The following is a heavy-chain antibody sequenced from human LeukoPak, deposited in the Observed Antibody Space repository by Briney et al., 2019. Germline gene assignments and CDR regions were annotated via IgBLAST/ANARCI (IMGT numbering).Heavy chain of an antibody. Sequence: PSETLFLTCTVSGGSISSGGYYWSWIRQHPGKGLEWIGYIYYSGSTYYNPSLKSRVTISVDTSKNQFSLKLSSVTAADTAVYYCARGPDDYFDYWGQGTLVTVSS. CDR1: GGSISSGGYY. D-gene: IGHD2-2*01. CDR3: ARGPDDYFDY. CDR2: IYYSGST. J-gene: IGHJ4*02. V-gene: IGHV4-31*03.